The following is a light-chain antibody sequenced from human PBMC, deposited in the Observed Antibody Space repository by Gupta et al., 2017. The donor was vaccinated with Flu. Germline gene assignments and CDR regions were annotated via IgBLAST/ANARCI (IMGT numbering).Light chain of an antibody. Sequence: DIQMTQSPSTLSASVGDRVIITCRASQSISSWLAWYQQKPGKAPKFLIYKASNLESGVPSRFSGSGSGTEFTLTISSLQPDDFASYYCQQYENYPLTFGGGTKVEIK. CDR2: KAS. CDR3: QQYENYPLT. J-gene: IGKJ4*01. V-gene: IGKV1-5*03. CDR1: QSISSW.